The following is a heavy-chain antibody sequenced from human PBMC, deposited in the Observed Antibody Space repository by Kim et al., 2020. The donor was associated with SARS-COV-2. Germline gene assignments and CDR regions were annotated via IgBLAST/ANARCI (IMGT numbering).Heavy chain of an antibody. CDR3: ARNIYDILTGYFPDY. CDR1: GYTFTSYG. Sequence: ASVKVSCKASGYTFTSYGISWVRQAPGQGLEWMGWISAYNGNTNYAQKLQGRVTMTTDTSTSTAYMELRSLRSDDTAVYYCARNIYDILTGYFPDYWGQGTLVTVSS. D-gene: IGHD3-9*01. CDR2: ISAYNGNT. J-gene: IGHJ4*02. V-gene: IGHV1-18*01.